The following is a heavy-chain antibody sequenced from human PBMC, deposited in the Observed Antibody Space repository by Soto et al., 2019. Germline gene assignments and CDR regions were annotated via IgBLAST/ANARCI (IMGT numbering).Heavy chain of an antibody. J-gene: IGHJ4*02. V-gene: IGHV4-39*07. CDR3: ARTQISRGYSYGSTPYYFDY. CDR1: GGSISSSSYY. CDR2: IYYSGST. Sequence: PSETLSLTCTVSGGSISSSSYYWGWIRQPPGKGLEWIGSIYYSGSTYYNPSLKSRVTISVDTSKNQFSLKLSSVTAADTAVYYCARTQISRGYSYGSTPYYFDYWGQGTLVTVSS. D-gene: IGHD5-18*01.